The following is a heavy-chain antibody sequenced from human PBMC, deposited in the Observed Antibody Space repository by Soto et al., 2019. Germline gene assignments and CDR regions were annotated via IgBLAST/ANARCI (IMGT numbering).Heavy chain of an antibody. D-gene: IGHD3-3*01. Sequence: TGTPSLTCTVSGGSISTGSSYWGWIRQPPGKGLEWLGSIYYLGSTYYNPSLGSRVSISVDTSKNQFSLKLSSVTAADTAVYYCARALYYDFWSGYYQNWGQGTLVTVSS. CDR1: GGSISTGSSY. V-gene: IGHV4-39*01. CDR3: ARALYYDFWSGYYQN. J-gene: IGHJ4*02. CDR2: IYYLGST.